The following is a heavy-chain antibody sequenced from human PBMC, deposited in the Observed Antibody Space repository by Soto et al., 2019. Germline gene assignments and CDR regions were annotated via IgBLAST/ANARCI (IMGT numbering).Heavy chain of an antibody. J-gene: IGHJ6*02. CDR3: ERYSASGLYYYFALDV. CDR2: IYQTGIT. Sequence: PSETLSLTCAVSGDSISSSNWWTWVRQPPGKGLEWIGDIYQTGITNSNPSLKSRVTMSIDKSKNQFSLKLTSVTAADTAVYYCERYSASGLYYYFALDVWGQGTTVTVSS. CDR1: GDSISSSNW. V-gene: IGHV4-4*02. D-gene: IGHD6-13*01.